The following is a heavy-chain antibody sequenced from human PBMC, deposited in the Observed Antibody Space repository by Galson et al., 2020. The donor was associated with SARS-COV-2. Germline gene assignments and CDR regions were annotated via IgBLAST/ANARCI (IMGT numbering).Heavy chain of an antibody. V-gene: IGHV3-33*01. CDR3: ARDGQSSRGWAFDY. Sequence: GEYLKISCAASGFTFNDHAMHWVRQAPGKGLEWVAQIFFDGSEKYYGDSVRGRFTISRDSSKNTVYLQMNNLRVDDTAVYYCARDGQSSRGWAFDYWGQGTLLTVSS. J-gene: IGHJ4*02. CDR2: IFFDGSEK. D-gene: IGHD6-19*01. CDR1: GFTFNDHA.